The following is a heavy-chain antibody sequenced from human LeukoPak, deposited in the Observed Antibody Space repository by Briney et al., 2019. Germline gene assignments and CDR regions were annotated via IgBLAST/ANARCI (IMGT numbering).Heavy chain of an antibody. Sequence: PGRSLRLSCAATGFTFRSYGMHWVRQAPGKGLEWVSGISGTGGSTYYADSVKGRFTISRDNSKNTLYLQMNSLRAEDTAVYYCAKAFAGSGSQLDYWGQGTLVTVSS. V-gene: IGHV3-23*01. CDR2: ISGTGGST. D-gene: IGHD3-10*01. J-gene: IGHJ4*02. CDR1: GFTFRSYG. CDR3: AKAFAGSGSQLDY.